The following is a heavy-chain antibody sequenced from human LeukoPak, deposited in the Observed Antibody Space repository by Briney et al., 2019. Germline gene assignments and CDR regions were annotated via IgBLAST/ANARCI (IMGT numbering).Heavy chain of an antibody. J-gene: IGHJ4*02. V-gene: IGHV3-15*07. Sequence: GGSLRLSCAVSGLTLSNVWMNWIRQAPGQGLEWVGRIRSKTAGGTTDFAAPVKGRFSISRDDSKNTLYLQMSSLTSEDTGVYYCSQGSGQYFDYWGQGTLVTVSS. CDR1: GLTLSNVW. D-gene: IGHD2-15*01. CDR3: SQGSGQYFDY. CDR2: IRSKTAGGTT.